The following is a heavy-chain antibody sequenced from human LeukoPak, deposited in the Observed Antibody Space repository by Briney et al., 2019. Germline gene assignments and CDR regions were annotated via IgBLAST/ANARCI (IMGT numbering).Heavy chain of an antibody. Sequence: SETLSLTCAVYGGSFSGYYWSWLRQPPGKGLEWIGEINHSGSTNYNPSLKSRVTISVDTSKNQFSLKLSSVTAADTAVYYCARERMFSMVRGVMAYYYFDYWGQGTLVTVSS. J-gene: IGHJ4*02. V-gene: IGHV4-34*01. D-gene: IGHD3-10*01. CDR1: GGSFSGYY. CDR2: INHSGST. CDR3: ARERMFSMVRGVMAYYYFDY.